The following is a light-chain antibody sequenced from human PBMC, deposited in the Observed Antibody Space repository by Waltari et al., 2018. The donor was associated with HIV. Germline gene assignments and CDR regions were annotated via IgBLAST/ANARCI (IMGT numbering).Light chain of an antibody. J-gene: IGKJ1*01. CDR2: KPS. Sequence: IQMTQSSSTLSASVGDRVTITCRASQTISNWLAWYQQKSGKAPKLLIYKPSSLESGVPARFSGGGAGTEFTLTISSLQPEDFGTYYCQQYNTDSRTFGQGTKVEIK. CDR3: QQYNTDSRT. CDR1: QTISNW. V-gene: IGKV1-5*03.